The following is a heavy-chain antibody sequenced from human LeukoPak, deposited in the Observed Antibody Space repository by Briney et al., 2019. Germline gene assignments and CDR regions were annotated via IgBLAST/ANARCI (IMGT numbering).Heavy chain of an antibody. Sequence: GESLKISCKGSGYSFTNYWIGWVRQMPGKGLEWMGIIYPGDSDTTYSPSFQGQVTVSADKSISTAYLQWSSLKASDPAMYYCARFKGTGRFDYWGQGTLVTGSS. CDR1: GYSFTNYW. J-gene: IGHJ4*02. D-gene: IGHD1-14*01. CDR2: IYPGDSDT. V-gene: IGHV5-51*01. CDR3: ARFKGTGRFDY.